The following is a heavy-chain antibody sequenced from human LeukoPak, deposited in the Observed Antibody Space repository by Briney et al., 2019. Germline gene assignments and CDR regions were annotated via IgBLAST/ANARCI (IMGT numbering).Heavy chain of an antibody. V-gene: IGHV3-20*04. Sequence: GGSLRLSCAASGFTFDDYGMSWVRQAPGKGLEWVSGINWNGGSTGYADSVKGRFTISRDNAKNSLYLQMNSLRAEDTALYYCARSETYCSSTSCYGGLFDYWGQGTLVTVSS. CDR2: INWNGGST. CDR1: GFTFDDYG. D-gene: IGHD2-2*01. J-gene: IGHJ4*02. CDR3: ARSETYCSSTSCYGGLFDY.